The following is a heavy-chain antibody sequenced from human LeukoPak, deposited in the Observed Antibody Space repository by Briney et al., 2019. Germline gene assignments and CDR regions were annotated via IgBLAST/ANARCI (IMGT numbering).Heavy chain of an antibody. V-gene: IGHV3-48*03. CDR2: ISSSGSTI. CDR1: GFTFSSYE. CDR3: ARKIAVAGKHYFDY. Sequence: GGSLRLSCAASGFTFSSYEMNWVRQAPGKGLEWVSYISSSGSTIYYADSVKSRFTISRDNAKNSLYLRMNSLRAEDTAVYYCARKIAVAGKHYFDYWGQGTLVTVSS. J-gene: IGHJ4*02. D-gene: IGHD6-19*01.